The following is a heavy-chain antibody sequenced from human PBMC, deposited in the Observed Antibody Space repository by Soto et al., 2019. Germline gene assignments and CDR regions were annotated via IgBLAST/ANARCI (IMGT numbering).Heavy chain of an antibody. CDR1: GGSISSGGYY. CDR3: ARVNYDYGGLDY. V-gene: IGHV4-31*03. J-gene: IGHJ4*02. Sequence: QVQLQESGPGLVKPSQTLSLTCTVSGGSISSGGYYWSWIRQHPGKGLEWIGYIYYSGSTYYNPSPKSRXXRXVXTSKNQSSLKRSSVTAADTAVYHCARVNYDYGGLDYWGQGTLVTVSS. CDR2: IYYSGST. D-gene: IGHD3-16*01.